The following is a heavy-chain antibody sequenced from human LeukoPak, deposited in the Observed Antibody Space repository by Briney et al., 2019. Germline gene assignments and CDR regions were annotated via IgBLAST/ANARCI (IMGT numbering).Heavy chain of an antibody. V-gene: IGHV4-59*01. Sequence: SETLSLTCTVSGGSISSYYWSWIRQPPGKGLEWIGYIYYSGSTNYNPSLKSRVTISVDTSKNQFSLKLSSVTAADTAVYYCARVNGAVAGTGGFFFDYWGQGTLVTVSS. CDR3: ARVNGAVAGTGGFFFDY. D-gene: IGHD6-19*01. J-gene: IGHJ4*02. CDR2: IYYSGST. CDR1: GGSISSYY.